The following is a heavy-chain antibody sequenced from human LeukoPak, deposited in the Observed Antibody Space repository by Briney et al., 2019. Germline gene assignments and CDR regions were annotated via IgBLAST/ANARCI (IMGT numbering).Heavy chain of an antibody. Sequence: ASVTVSCKPSGYTFTDFYIHWVRQAPGQGLEWTGWINPNSGGTNYAQKSQGRVTMTRDTSISTAYIELSRLRSDDTAVYYCARVAVLMLYGSSFYYFDYWGQGALVTVSS. J-gene: IGHJ4*02. V-gene: IGHV1-2*02. CDR1: GYTFTDFY. D-gene: IGHD2-8*01. CDR2: INPNSGGT. CDR3: ARVAVLMLYGSSFYYFDY.